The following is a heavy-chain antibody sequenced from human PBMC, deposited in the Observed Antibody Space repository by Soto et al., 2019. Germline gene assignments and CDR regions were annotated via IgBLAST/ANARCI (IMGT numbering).Heavy chain of an antibody. Sequence: QVQLVQSGGEVKKPGASVKVSCKASGYTFTSHGFSWVRQAPGQGLEWMGWISNYNGKTDYAQKFQGRVTMTADTCTNAGYMELRSLRSDDTAVYFCARLMTEGVTYREDAFDVWGQGTKVIVSS. J-gene: IGHJ3*01. CDR3: ARLMTEGVTYREDAFDV. V-gene: IGHV1-18*01. CDR1: GYTFTSHG. CDR2: ISNYNGKT. D-gene: IGHD3-16*02.